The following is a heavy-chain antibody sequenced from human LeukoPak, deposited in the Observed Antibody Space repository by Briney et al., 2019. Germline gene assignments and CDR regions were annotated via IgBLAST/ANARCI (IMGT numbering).Heavy chain of an antibody. CDR2: IYSGGST. Sequence: GGSLRLSCAASGFTVSSNYMSWVRQAPGEGLEWVSVIYSGGSTYYADSVKGRFTISRDNSKNTLYLQMNSLRAEDPAVYYCARDVRWFGGLGREGWFDPWGQGTLVTVSS. CDR1: GFTVSSNY. J-gene: IGHJ5*02. V-gene: IGHV3-66*01. D-gene: IGHD3-10*01. CDR3: ARDVRWFGGLGREGWFDP.